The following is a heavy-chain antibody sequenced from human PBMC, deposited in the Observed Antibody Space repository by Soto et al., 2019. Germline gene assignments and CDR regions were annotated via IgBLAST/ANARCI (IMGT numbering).Heavy chain of an antibody. CDR2: ISGSGGST. CDR3: AKTRYYDSSGYLGFDY. CDR1: GFTFSGYA. Sequence: GGSLRLSCAASGFTFSGYAMSWVRQAPGKGLEWVSAISGSGGSTYYADSVKGRFTISRDNSKNTLYLQMNSLRAEDTAVYYCAKTRYYDSSGYLGFDYWGQGTLVTVSS. J-gene: IGHJ4*02. V-gene: IGHV3-23*01. D-gene: IGHD3-22*01.